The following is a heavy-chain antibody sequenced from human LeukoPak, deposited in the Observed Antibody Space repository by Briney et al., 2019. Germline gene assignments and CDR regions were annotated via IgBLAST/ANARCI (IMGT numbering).Heavy chain of an antibody. V-gene: IGHV3-7*01. CDR1: GFTFSSYW. J-gene: IGHJ6*03. Sequence: PGGSLRLSCAASGFTFSSYWMSWVRQAPGKGLEWVANIKQDGSEKYYVDSVKGRFTISRDNAKNSLYLQMNSLRAEDTAVYYCAKCAVRSQWRGRHYYYMDVWGKGTTVTISS. CDR2: IKQDGSEK. CDR3: AKCAVRSQWRGRHYYYMDV. D-gene: IGHD6-19*01.